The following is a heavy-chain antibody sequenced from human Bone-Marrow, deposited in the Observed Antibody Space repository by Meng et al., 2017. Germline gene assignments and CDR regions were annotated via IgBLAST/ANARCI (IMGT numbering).Heavy chain of an antibody. CDR3: ARDAGRAAGPR. D-gene: IGHD6-13*01. CDR2: IDCNNGGA. Sequence: HVVQSGAEVRQPGAHVRIPVKATGYPFPGYYIPWVRQAPGQGLEWLGRIDCNNGGAIYAQKFQDRVTMTRDTSITTAYMDLSRLTSDDTAVYYCARDAGRAAGPRWGQGTLVTVSS. J-gene: IGHJ4*02. V-gene: IGHV1-2*06. CDR1: GYPFPGYY.